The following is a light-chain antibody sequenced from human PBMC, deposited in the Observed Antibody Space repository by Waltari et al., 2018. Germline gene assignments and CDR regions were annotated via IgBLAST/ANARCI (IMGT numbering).Light chain of an antibody. CDR1: SSDVGGYDY. CDR3: SSYAGSNNYVA. Sequence: QSALTQPPSASGSPGQSVTISCTGTSSDVGGYDYVPSYQQHPGKAPKLMIYEVSKRPPGGPDRFSGSKSGNTASLTVSGLQGEDEADYYCSSYAGSNNYVAFGGGTKLTVL. CDR2: EVS. V-gene: IGLV2-8*01. J-gene: IGLJ2*01.